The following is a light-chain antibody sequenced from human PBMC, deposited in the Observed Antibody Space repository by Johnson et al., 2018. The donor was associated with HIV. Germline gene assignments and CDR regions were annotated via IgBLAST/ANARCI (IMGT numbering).Light chain of an antibody. Sequence: QSVLTQPPSASGTPGQRVTISCSGSSSNIGSNTVNWYQQLPGTAPKLLIYRNNQRPSGVPDRFSGSKSGTSASLALSGLQAEDEADYYCAAWDDSLNGLFGTGTKVTVL. CDR2: RNN. CDR3: AAWDDSLNGL. V-gene: IGLV1-44*01. CDR1: SSNIGSNT. J-gene: IGLJ1*01.